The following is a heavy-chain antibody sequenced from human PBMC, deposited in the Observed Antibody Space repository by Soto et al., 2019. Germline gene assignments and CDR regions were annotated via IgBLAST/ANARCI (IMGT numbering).Heavy chain of an antibody. CDR1: GDFISPYY. V-gene: IGHV4-59*01. CDR3: VRSGCGGGGH. D-gene: IGHD2-21*01. Sequence: QVQLQESGPGLVKPSETLSLTCSVSGDFISPYYWSWIRQPPGKGLEWIGYVHYTGATNSNPTLRSRVSIAIYTSEYQISLRLISVTAADTAFYDCVRSGCGGGGHWGQGTLVTVSS. CDR2: VHYTGAT. J-gene: IGHJ4*02.